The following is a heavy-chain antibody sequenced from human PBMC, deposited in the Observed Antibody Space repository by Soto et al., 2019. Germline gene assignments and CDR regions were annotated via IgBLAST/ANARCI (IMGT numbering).Heavy chain of an antibody. J-gene: IGHJ2*01. CDR3: ARDLSGRLGYFDL. CDR1: GHTFTGYY. D-gene: IGHD5-12*01. V-gene: IGHV1-2*02. CDR2: IDPKTGGT. Sequence: QVQLVQSGAEVKKPGASVKVSCKASGHTFTGYYMHWIRQAPGQGLEWMGWIDPKTGGTNYVEEFQGRVTMTRATSISTAYMELSRLTSDDTAVYYCARDLSGRLGYFDLWGRGTLVTVSS.